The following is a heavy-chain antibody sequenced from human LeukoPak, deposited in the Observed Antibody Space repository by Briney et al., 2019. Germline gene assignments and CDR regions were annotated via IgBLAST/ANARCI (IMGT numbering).Heavy chain of an antibody. D-gene: IGHD3-22*01. CDR2: INHSGST. J-gene: IGHJ4*02. Sequence: SETLSLTCAVYGGSFSGYYWSWIRQPPGKGLEWIGEINHSGSTNYNPSLKSRVTISVDTSKNQFSLKLSSVTAADTAVYYCARFGVTMIVVVIDYWGQGTLVTVSS. CDR3: ARFGVTMIVVVIDY. CDR1: GGSFSGYY. V-gene: IGHV4-34*01.